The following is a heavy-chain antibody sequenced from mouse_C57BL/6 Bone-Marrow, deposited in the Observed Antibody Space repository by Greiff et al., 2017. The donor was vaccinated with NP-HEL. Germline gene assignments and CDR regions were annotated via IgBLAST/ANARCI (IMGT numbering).Heavy chain of an antibody. V-gene: IGHV5-4*01. CDR3: ARDVGDYGNYGGFAY. CDR1: GFTFSSYA. J-gene: IGHJ3*01. D-gene: IGHD2-1*01. CDR2: ISDGGSYT. Sequence: DVQLVESGGGLVKPGGSLKLSCAASGFTFSSYAMSWVRQTPEKRLEWVATISDGGSYTYYPDNVKGRFTISRDNAKNNLYLQMSHLKSEDTALYYCARDVGDYGNYGGFAYWGQGTLVTVSA.